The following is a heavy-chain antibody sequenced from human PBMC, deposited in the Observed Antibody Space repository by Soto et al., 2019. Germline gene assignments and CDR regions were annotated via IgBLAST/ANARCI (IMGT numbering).Heavy chain of an antibody. D-gene: IGHD1-1*01. J-gene: IGHJ4*02. CDR3: TTDLPWTYGALGY. CDR1: GFIFNNAW. Sequence: PGGSLRLSCAASGFIFNNAWMTWVRQAPGKGLEWVGRIKSKTDGETIDYAAPVKDRFTISRDDLENTLYLQMNSLKTEDTGVYYCTTDLPWTYGALGYWGQGTRVTVSS. CDR2: IKSKTDGETI. V-gene: IGHV3-15*01.